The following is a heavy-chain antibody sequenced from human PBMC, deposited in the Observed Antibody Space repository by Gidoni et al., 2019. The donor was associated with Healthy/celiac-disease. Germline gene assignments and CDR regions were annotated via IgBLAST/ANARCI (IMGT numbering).Heavy chain of an antibody. CDR1: GLTVSSNY. J-gene: IGHJ4*02. Sequence: VQLVETGGGLIQPGGSLRLSCAASGLTVSSNYMSWVRQAPGLGLEWVSVIYSGGSTYYADSVKGRFTISRDNSKNTLYLQMNSLRAEDTAVYYCARAPYGDYFDYWGQGTLVTVSS. CDR3: ARAPYGDYFDY. V-gene: IGHV3-53*02. CDR2: IYSGGST. D-gene: IGHD4-17*01.